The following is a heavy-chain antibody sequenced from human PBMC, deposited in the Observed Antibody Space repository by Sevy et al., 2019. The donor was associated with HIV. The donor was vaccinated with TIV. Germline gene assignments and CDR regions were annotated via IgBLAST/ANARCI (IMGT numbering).Heavy chain of an antibody. V-gene: IGHV3-11*04. CDR3: ARDPTCLDGSGSYWDY. CDR1: GFIFSDYY. CDR2: ITSSGTTI. D-gene: IGHD3-10*01. J-gene: IGHJ4*02. Sequence: GGSLRLSCAASGFIFSDYYMSWIRQAPGKGLEWVSYITSSGTTIYYADSVKGRFSISRDNAKNSLYLQMNGLRAEDTAVYYCARDPTCLDGSGSYWDYWGQGTLVTVSS.